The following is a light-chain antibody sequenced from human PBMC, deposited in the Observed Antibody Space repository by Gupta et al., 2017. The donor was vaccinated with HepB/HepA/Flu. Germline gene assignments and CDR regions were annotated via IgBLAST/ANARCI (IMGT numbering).Light chain of an antibody. CDR3: QQYNNCPPSWT. J-gene: IGKJ1*01. Sequence: ETVMTQSPATLSVSPGERATLSCRASPSISSHLAWYQQKPGQAPSLLIYGASTRAPGIPARCSGSGSGTELTLTISSLKSEDFAVYYCQQYNNCPPSWTFGQGTKVEIK. CDR2: GAS. V-gene: IGKV3-15*01. CDR1: PSISSH.